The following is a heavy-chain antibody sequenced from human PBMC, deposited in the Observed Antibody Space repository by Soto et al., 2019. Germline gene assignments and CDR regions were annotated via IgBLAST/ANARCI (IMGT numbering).Heavy chain of an antibody. Sequence: QVQLVQSGAEVKKPGSSVKVSCKASGGTFSSYAISWVRQAPGQGLEWMGGIIPIFGPANYAQKFQGRVTITADESTRTADMELSSLRSEDTAVYYCATGNDSSGPLMYYYGMDVWGQWTTVTVSS. CDR3: ATGNDSSGPLMYYYGMDV. V-gene: IGHV1-69*12. CDR1: GGTFSSYA. CDR2: IIPIFGPA. J-gene: IGHJ6*02. D-gene: IGHD3-22*01.